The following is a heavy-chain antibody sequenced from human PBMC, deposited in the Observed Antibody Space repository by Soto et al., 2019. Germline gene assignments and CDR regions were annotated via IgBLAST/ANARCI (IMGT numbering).Heavy chain of an antibody. J-gene: IGHJ6*02. CDR3: ARVAVDTASYYYYGMDV. Sequence: PSETLSLTCTVSGGSISSYYWIWIRQPAGKGLEWVGRIYTSGSTNYNPSLKSRVTMSVDTSKNQFSLKLSSVTAADTAVYYCARVAVDTASYYYYGMDVWGQGTTVTVSS. CDR1: GGSISSYY. V-gene: IGHV4-4*07. CDR2: IYTSGST. D-gene: IGHD5-18*01.